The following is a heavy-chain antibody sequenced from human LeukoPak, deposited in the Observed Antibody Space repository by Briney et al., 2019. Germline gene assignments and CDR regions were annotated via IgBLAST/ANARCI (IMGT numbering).Heavy chain of an antibody. D-gene: IGHD2-15*01. J-gene: IGHJ4*02. Sequence: GRSLRLSCAASGFTFSSYGMHWVRQAPGKGLEWVVVIWYDGSNKYYADSVKGRFTISRDNSKNTLYLQMNSLRAEDTAVYYCARDSARYCSGGSCYGEGFDYWGQGTLDTVSS. CDR3: ARDSARYCSGGSCYGEGFDY. V-gene: IGHV3-33*01. CDR2: IWYDGSNK. CDR1: GFTFSSYG.